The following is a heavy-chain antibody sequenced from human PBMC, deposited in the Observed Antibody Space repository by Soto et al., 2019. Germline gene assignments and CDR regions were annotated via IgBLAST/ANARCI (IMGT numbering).Heavy chain of an antibody. Sequence: QVQLVQSGAEVKKPGSSVKVSCKASGGTFSSYAISWVRQAPGQGLEWMGGIIPIFGTANYAQKFQGRVTITADESTSTAYMELSSLRSEDTAVYCCARGSDIVVVPAAIRGGTLDYWGQGTLVTVSS. CDR3: ARGSDIVVVPAAIRGGTLDY. D-gene: IGHD2-2*02. V-gene: IGHV1-69*01. CDR1: GGTFSSYA. CDR2: IIPIFGTA. J-gene: IGHJ4*02.